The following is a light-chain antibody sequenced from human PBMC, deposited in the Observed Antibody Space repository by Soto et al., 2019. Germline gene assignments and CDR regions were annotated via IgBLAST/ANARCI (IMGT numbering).Light chain of an antibody. CDR1: SSDVGGYNY. J-gene: IGLJ1*01. V-gene: IGLV2-11*01. Sequence: QSALTQPRSVSGSPGQSVTISCTGTSSDVGGYNYVSWYQQHPGKAPKVMIYDVSERPSGVPDRFSGSKSGNRASLTISCLQAEYYADYYCCSYADSPKNVFGTGIKLTV. CDR2: DVS. CDR3: CSYADSPKNV.